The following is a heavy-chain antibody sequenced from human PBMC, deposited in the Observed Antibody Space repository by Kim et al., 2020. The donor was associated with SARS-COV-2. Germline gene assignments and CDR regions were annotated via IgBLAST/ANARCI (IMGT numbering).Heavy chain of an antibody. CDR2: IRSKAYGGTT. CDR1: GFTFGDYA. CDR3: TRVWVGLLWFGDLRGPFDY. Sequence: GGSLRLSCTASGFTFGDYAMSWFRQAPGKGLEWVGFIRSKAYGGTTEYAASVKGRFTISRDDSKSIAYLQMNSLKTEDTAVYYCTRVWVGLLWFGDLRGPFDYWGQGTLVTVSS. J-gene: IGHJ4*02. V-gene: IGHV3-49*03. D-gene: IGHD3-10*01.